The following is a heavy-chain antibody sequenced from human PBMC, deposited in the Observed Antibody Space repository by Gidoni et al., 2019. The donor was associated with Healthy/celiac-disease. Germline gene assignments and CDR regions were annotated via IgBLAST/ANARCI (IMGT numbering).Heavy chain of an antibody. CDR2: ISYDGSNK. CDR3: ARGGHRLRFLEWLPYLGAFDI. J-gene: IGHJ3*02. CDR1: GFTFSSYA. D-gene: IGHD3-3*01. V-gene: IGHV3-30*01. Sequence: QVQLVESGGGVVQPGRSLSLSCAASGFTFSSYAMHWVRQAPGKGLEWVAVISYDGSNKYYADSVKGRFTISRDNSKNTLYLQMNSLRAEDTAVYYCARGGHRLRFLEWLPYLGAFDIWGQGTMVTVSS.